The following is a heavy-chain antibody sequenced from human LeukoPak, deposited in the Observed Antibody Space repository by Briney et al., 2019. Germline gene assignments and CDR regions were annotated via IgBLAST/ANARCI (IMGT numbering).Heavy chain of an antibody. CDR1: GFTFDDYA. CDR2: ISWNGGSI. CDR3: AKDGYRILPDY. D-gene: IGHD3-16*02. J-gene: IGHJ4*02. Sequence: PGGSLRLSCAASGFTFDDYAMHWVRQAPGKGLEWVSGISWNGGSIGYADSVKGRFTISRDNSKNTLYLQMNSLRAEDTAVYYCAKDGYRILPDYWGQGTLVTVSS. V-gene: IGHV3-9*01.